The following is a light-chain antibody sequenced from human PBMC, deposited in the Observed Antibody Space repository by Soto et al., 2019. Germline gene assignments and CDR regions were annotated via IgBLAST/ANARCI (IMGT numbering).Light chain of an antibody. J-gene: IGKJ1*01. CDR2: DAS. Sequence: DIQMTQSPSTLSASVGDSVSITCRASQAISGWLAWYQQKPGKAPELLIFDASISESGVPSRFSGSGSGREYTLTVSSLQHEDVATYFCQQYHTYSTFGQGTKVEVK. V-gene: IGKV1-5*01. CDR3: QQYHTYST. CDR1: QAISGW.